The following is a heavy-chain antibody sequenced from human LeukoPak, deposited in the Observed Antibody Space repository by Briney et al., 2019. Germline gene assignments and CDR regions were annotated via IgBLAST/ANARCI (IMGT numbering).Heavy chain of an antibody. J-gene: IGHJ6*02. CDR3: ARGGTMVRGVPIGGYYFYGMDV. Sequence: ASVKVSCKASGGTFSSYAISWVRQAPGQGLEWMGGIIPIFGTANYAQKFQGRVTITADESTSTAYMELSSLRSEDTAVYYCARGGTMVRGVPIGGYYFYGMDVWGQGTTVTVSS. CDR2: IIPIFGTA. D-gene: IGHD3-10*01. CDR1: GGTFSSYA. V-gene: IGHV1-69*13.